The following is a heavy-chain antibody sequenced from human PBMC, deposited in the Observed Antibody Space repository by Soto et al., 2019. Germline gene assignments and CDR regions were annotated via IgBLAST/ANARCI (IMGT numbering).Heavy chain of an antibody. J-gene: IGHJ6*02. CDR2: SYWDDDK. D-gene: IGHD2-21*02. CDR1: GFSLSTSGVS. V-gene: IGHV2-5*02. CDR3: AHSRCGGDCLQSYPSHYYYGMDV. Sequence: QITLKESGPTLVKHTQTLTLTCTFSGFSLSTSGVSVGWIRQPPGKALEWLALSYWDDDKRYSPSLKSRLTITKDTSTNQVGLRMTNMDPVDTATYYCAHSRCGGDCLQSYPSHYYYGMDVWGQGTTVTVSS.